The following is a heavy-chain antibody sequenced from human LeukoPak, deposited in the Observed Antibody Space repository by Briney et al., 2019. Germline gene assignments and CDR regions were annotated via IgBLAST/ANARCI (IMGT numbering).Heavy chain of an antibody. CDR3: AKDSGEQWLVRYYYFDY. CDR2: ISYDGSNK. Sequence: GGSLRLSCAASGFTFSSYAMHWVRQAPGKGLEWVAVISYDGSNKYYADSVKGRFTISRDNSKNTLYLQMNSLRAEDTAVYYCAKDSGEQWLVRYYYFDYWGQGTLVTVSS. V-gene: IGHV3-30-3*01. D-gene: IGHD6-19*01. J-gene: IGHJ4*02. CDR1: GFTFSSYA.